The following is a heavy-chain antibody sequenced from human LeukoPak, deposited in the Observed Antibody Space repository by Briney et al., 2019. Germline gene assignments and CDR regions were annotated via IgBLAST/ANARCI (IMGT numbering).Heavy chain of an antibody. Sequence: GGSLRLSCAASGFTFSSYAMHWVRQAPGKGLEWVAVISYDGSNKYYADSVKGRFTISRDNSKNTLYLQMNSLRAEDTAVYYCARRLTMIAKDYWGQGTLVTVSS. CDR3: ARRLTMIAKDY. CDR1: GFTFSSYA. V-gene: IGHV3-30-3*01. D-gene: IGHD3-22*01. CDR2: ISYDGSNK. J-gene: IGHJ4*02.